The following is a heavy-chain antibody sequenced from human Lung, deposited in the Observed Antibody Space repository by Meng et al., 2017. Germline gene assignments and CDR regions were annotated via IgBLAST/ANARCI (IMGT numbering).Heavy chain of an antibody. CDR2: INRDGTKP. J-gene: IGHJ1*01. Sequence: EVQWVESGGVLVPPGGSLGLSCSASGFTFTDHWMHWVRQGPGKGLVWVSRINRDGTKPTYADSVKGRFTISRDNAKNTLYLQMNNLRAEDTAFYYCTNDRLNHWGQGALVTVSS. V-gene: IGHV3-74*01. CDR1: GFTFTDHW. D-gene: IGHD1-1*01. CDR3: TNDRLNH.